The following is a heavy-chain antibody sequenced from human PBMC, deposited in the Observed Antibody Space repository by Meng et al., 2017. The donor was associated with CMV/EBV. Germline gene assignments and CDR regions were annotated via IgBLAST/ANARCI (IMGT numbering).Heavy chain of an antibody. CDR3: ARINELNLNY. CDR2: IDWDDDK. CDR1: GFSLSTSGMR. J-gene: IGHJ4*02. D-gene: IGHD1-1*01. V-gene: IGHV2-70D*14. Sequence: SGPTLVKPTQTLTLTCTSSGFSLSTSGMRVSWIRQPPGKALEWLARIDWDDDKFYSTSLKTRLTISKDTSKNQVVLTITNMDPVDTATYYCARINELNLNYWGQGTLVTVSS.